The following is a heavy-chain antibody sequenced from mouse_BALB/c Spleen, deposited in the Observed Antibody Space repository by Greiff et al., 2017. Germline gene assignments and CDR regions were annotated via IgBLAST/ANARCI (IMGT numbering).Heavy chain of an antibody. CDR2: ISSGGSYT. Sequence: EVKVVESGGGLVKPGGSLKLSCAASGFTFSSYAMSWVRQTPEERLEWVATISSGGSYTYYPDSVKGRFTISRDNAKNTLYLQMSSLRSEDTAMYYCARQYYGHYWYFDVWGAGTTVTVSS. CDR1: GFTFSSYA. D-gene: IGHD1-2*01. CDR3: ARQYYGHYWYFDV. J-gene: IGHJ1*01. V-gene: IGHV5-9-3*01.